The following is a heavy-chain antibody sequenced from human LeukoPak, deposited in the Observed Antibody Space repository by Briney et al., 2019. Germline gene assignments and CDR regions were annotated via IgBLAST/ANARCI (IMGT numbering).Heavy chain of an antibody. CDR3: ARASGDVVAPAAMDY. D-gene: IGHD2-2*01. CDR1: GFTFSSYS. Sequence: PGGSLRLSCAASGFTFSSYSMNWVRQAPGKGLEWVSSISSSSSYIYYADSVKGRFTISRDNAKNSLYLQMNSLRAEDTAVYYCARASGDVVAPAAMDYWGQGTLVTVSS. CDR2: ISSSSSYI. J-gene: IGHJ4*02. V-gene: IGHV3-21*01.